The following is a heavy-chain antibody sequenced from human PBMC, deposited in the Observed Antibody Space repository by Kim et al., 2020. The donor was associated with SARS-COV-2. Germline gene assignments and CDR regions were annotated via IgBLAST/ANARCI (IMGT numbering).Heavy chain of an antibody. CDR3: TSNYYGSGSYYNHFDY. J-gene: IGHJ4*02. CDR1: GFTFGDYA. Sequence: GGSLRLSCTASGFTFGDYAMSWFRQAPGKGLEWVGFIRSKAYGGTTEYAASVKGRFTISRDDTKSIAYLQMNSLKTEDTAVYYCTSNYYGSGSYYNHFDYWGQGTLVTVSS. V-gene: IGHV3-49*03. CDR2: IRSKAYGGTT. D-gene: IGHD3-10*01.